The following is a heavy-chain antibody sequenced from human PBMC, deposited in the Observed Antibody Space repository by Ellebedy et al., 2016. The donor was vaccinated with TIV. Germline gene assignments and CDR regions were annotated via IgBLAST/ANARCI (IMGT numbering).Heavy chain of an antibody. V-gene: IGHV4-59*08. J-gene: IGHJ4*02. D-gene: IGHD3-10*01. CDR1: GGSISSYY. Sequence: SETLSLXXTVSGGSISSYYWSWIRQPPGKGLEWIGYIYYSGSTNYNPSLKSRVTISVDTSKNQFSLKLSSVTAADTAVYYCARWFGELWDYWGQGTLVTVSS. CDR3: ARWFGELWDY. CDR2: IYYSGST.